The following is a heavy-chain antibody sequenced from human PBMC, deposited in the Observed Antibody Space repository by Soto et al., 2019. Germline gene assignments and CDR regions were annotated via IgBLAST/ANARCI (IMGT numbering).Heavy chain of an antibody. CDR1: GGSISSYY. J-gene: IGHJ6*02. D-gene: IGHD3-10*01. Sequence: SETLSLTCTVSGGSISSYYWSWIRQPPGKGLEWIGYLYYSGITNYNPSLKSRVTISVDTSKNQFSLKLSSVTAADTAVYYCARATYGSGSYYTNYYYYGMDVWGQGTTVTAP. CDR3: ARATYGSGSYYTNYYYYGMDV. CDR2: LYYSGIT. V-gene: IGHV4-59*12.